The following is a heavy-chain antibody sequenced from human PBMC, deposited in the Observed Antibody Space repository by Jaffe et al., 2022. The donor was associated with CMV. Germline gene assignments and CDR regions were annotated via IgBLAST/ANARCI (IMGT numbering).Heavy chain of an antibody. D-gene: IGHD6-19*01. J-gene: IGHJ4*02. Sequence: QVQLQESGPGLVKPSETLSLTCTVSGGSISSYYWSWIRQPPGKGLEWIGYIYNSGSTDYNPSLKSRITISVDTSKNQFSLKVSSMTAADTAVYYCARGEYSSGWYIDFWGQGTLVTVSS. CDR2: IYNSGST. V-gene: IGHV4-59*01. CDR1: GGSISSYY. CDR3: ARGEYSSGWYIDF.